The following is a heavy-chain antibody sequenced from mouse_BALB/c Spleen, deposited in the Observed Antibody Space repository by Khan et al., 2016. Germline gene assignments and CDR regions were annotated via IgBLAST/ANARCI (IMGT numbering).Heavy chain of an antibody. J-gene: IGHJ2*01. CDR1: GYTFTSSW. CDR3: ARWSLDY. Sequence: QVQLQQPGSVLVRPGASVKLSCKASGYTFTSSWRHWAKQRPGQGLEWMGEIHPNGGNSNNNEKFKGKATLTVAPSSSTADVDRSSLTAEDSAVYSCARWSLDYWGQGTTLTVSS. CDR2: IHPNGGNS. D-gene: IGHD6-2*01. V-gene: IGHV1S130*01.